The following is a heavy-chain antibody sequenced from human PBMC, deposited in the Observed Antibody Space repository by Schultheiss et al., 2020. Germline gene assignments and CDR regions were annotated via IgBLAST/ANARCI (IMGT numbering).Heavy chain of an antibody. V-gene: IGHV4-59*12. Sequence: SETLSLTCTVSGGSISSYYWSWIRQPPGKGLEWIGYIYYSGSTNYNPSLKSRVTISVDTSKNQFSLKLSSVTAADTAVYYCVRDGGDSYCDYWGQGTLGTVSS. CDR3: VRDGGDSYCDY. D-gene: IGHD2-21*02. CDR1: GGSISSYY. CDR2: IYYSGST. J-gene: IGHJ4*02.